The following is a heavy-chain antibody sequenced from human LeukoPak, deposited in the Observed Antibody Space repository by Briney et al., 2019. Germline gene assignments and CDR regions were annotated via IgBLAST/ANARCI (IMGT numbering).Heavy chain of an antibody. CDR2: FSGEGGST. Sequence: PGGSLRLSCVASGFTFDDYAMHWVRQAPGKGLEWVSLFSGEGGSTYYADSVKGRFTISRDNSKNSLYLQMNSLRTEDTALYYCAKDSYDSSGYYYYRGQGTLVTVSS. CDR1: GFTFDDYA. V-gene: IGHV3-43*02. J-gene: IGHJ4*02. CDR3: AKDSYDSSGYYYY. D-gene: IGHD3-22*01.